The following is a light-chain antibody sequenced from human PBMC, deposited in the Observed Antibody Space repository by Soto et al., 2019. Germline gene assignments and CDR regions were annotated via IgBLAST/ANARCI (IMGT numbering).Light chain of an antibody. J-gene: IGKJ3*01. V-gene: IGKV3-15*01. Sequence: ELVMTQSPATLSVSPGERATLSCRASQNIVNNLAWYQQKPGQGPWLLIYGASTRATGVPARFSGSGSGTEFTLTISSLQSEDCALYYCQQYYNWPLTFGPGTKLDIK. CDR1: QNIVNN. CDR3: QQYYNWPLT. CDR2: GAS.